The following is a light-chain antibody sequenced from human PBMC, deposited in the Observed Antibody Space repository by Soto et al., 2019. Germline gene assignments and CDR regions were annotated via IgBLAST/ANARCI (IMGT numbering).Light chain of an antibody. CDR2: GAS. CDR3: QQFGTSPWT. Sequence: EIMLTQSPGTLSLYPGESATLSCRASQRVGNTYLIWYQQKPGQAPRLLIYGASSRASGIPDRFSGSGSGTDFTLTINRLEPEDFALYYCQQFGTSPWTFGQGTKVEIK. V-gene: IGKV3-20*01. CDR1: QRVGNTY. J-gene: IGKJ1*01.